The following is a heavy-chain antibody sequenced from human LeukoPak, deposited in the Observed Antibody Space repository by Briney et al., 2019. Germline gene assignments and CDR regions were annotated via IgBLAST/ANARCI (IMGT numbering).Heavy chain of an antibody. CDR1: GFTFSSYA. CDR3: APSSGAPAAGAPFDY. V-gene: IGHV3-23*01. CDR2: ISGSGGST. Sequence: PGGSLRLSCAASGFTFSSYAMSWVRQAPGKGLEWVSAISGSGGSTYYADSVKGRFTISRDNSKNTLYLQMNSLRAEDTAVYCCAPSSGAPAAGAPFDYWGQGTLVTVSS. J-gene: IGHJ4*02. D-gene: IGHD6-6*01.